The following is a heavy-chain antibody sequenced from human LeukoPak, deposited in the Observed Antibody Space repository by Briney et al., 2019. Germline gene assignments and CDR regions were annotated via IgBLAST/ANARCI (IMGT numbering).Heavy chain of an antibody. Sequence: SETLSLTCTVSGGSISSYYWSWIRQPPGKGLEWIGYIYYSWSTNYNPSLKSRATISVDTSKNQFPLKLSSVTAADTAVYYCARAEMATVKFDYWGQGTLVTVSS. D-gene: IGHD4-4*01. CDR3: ARAEMATVKFDY. CDR1: GGSISSYY. CDR2: IYYSWST. J-gene: IGHJ4*02. V-gene: IGHV4-59*01.